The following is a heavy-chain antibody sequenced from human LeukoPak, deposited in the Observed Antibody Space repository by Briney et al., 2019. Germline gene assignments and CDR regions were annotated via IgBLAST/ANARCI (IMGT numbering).Heavy chain of an antibody. CDR3: ARVFLGLYYYDSSGSMGSDY. Sequence: PGGSLRLSCAASGFTLSSYAMHWVRQAPGKGLEWVAVISYDGSNKYYADSVKGRFTISRDNSKNTLYLQMNSLRAEDTAVYYCARVFLGLYYYDSSGSMGSDYWGQGTLVTVSS. D-gene: IGHD3-22*01. V-gene: IGHV3-30-3*01. CDR2: ISYDGSNK. J-gene: IGHJ4*02. CDR1: GFTLSSYA.